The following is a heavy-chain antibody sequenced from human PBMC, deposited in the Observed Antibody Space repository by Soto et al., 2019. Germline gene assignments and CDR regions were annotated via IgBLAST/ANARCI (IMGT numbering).Heavy chain of an antibody. D-gene: IGHD1-26*01. J-gene: IGHJ4*02. Sequence: EVPLLESGGGLAQPGGSLRLSCAASGFAFSSSAMAWIRQTPGKGLQWVSAITVAGGGIYYADSVKGRFTISRDNSKKTLYLQMNSLSAEDTAQYFCAKWPPSPKMGVTSHWGQGTLVTVSS. CDR1: GFAFSSSA. CDR3: AKWPPSPKMGVTSH. V-gene: IGHV3-23*01. CDR2: ITVAGGGI.